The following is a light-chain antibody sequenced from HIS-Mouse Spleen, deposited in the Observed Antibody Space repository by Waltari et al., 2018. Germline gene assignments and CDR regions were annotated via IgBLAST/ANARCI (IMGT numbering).Light chain of an antibody. CDR2: GAS. CDR1: QSGSSN. CDR3: QEYKNWALYT. V-gene: IGKV3-15*01. J-gene: IGKJ2*01. Sequence: ELVLTQSPATLSVSPGERATTSCRASQSGSSNLAWYQQKPGPAPRLVSYGASTRATGIPARFSGRGSGAESTLTISSLQSEDFAVDYCQEYKNWALYTFGEGTKLAI.